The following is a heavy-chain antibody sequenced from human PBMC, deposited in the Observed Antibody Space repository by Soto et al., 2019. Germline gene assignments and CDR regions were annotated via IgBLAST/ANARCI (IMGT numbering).Heavy chain of an antibody. Sequence: GGSLRLSCAASGFTFSSYAMHWVRQAPGKGLEWVAVISYDGSNKYYAHSVKGRFTISRDNSKNTLYLQMNSLRAEDTAVYYCARDGGATTSYYYGMDVWGQGTTVTVSS. CDR1: GFTFSSYA. CDR3: ARDGGATTSYYYGMDV. V-gene: IGHV3-30-3*01. J-gene: IGHJ6*02. CDR2: ISYDGSNK. D-gene: IGHD1-26*01.